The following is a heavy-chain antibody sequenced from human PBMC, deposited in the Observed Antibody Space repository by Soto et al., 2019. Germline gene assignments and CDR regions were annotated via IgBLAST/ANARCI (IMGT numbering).Heavy chain of an antibody. CDR3: VRGRGYFYDASGYYFDC. CDR1: GGSITSHDNY. CDR2: ISYSGNT. V-gene: IGHV4-30-4*01. D-gene: IGHD3-22*01. J-gene: IGHJ4*02. Sequence: QLQLQESGPGLVKPSETLSLTCAVSGGSITSHDNYWTWIRQAPGKGLEWVGYISYSGNTYYNPSLASRLTISADTSKTQFSLKMNSVTAADTAVYYGVRGRGYFYDASGYYFDCWGQGTLVTVSA.